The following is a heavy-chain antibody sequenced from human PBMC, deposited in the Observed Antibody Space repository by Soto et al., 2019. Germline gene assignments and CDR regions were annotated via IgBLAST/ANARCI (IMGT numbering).Heavy chain of an antibody. D-gene: IGHD3-22*01. J-gene: IGHJ4*02. CDR1: GYSFTSYW. CDR3: AKDLSSLGWLALGAPFDS. CDR2: IYPYDSDT. Sequence: PGESLKISCKTSGYSFTSYWIGWVRQMPGKGMEWMGNIYPYDSDTRYSPSFQGQVTISADTSITTAYLQWSGLRASDTAIYFCAKDLSSLGWLALGAPFDSWGQGTLVTVSS. V-gene: IGHV5-51*01.